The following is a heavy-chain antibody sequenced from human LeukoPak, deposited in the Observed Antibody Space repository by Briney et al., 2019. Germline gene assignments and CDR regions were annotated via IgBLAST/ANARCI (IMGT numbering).Heavy chain of an antibody. V-gene: IGHV4-4*09. CDR2: IYTSGST. CDR3: ARSRISGSYYEGWGNWFDP. CDR1: GGSISSYY. D-gene: IGHD1-26*01. Sequence: PSETLSLTCTVSGGSISSYYWSWIRQPPGKGLEWIGYIYTSGSTNYNPSLKSRVTISVDTSKNQFSLKLSSVTAADTAVYYCARSRISGSYYEGWGNWFDPCGQGTLVTVSS. J-gene: IGHJ5*02.